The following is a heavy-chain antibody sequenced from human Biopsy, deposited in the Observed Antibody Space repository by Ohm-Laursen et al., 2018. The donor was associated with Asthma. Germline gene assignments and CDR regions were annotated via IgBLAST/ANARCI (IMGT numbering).Heavy chain of an antibody. D-gene: IGHD3-9*01. V-gene: IGHV1-3*04. CDR1: GYNFISFA. J-gene: IGHJ3*01. CDR3: ARTYYDFLTGQVKDVFGV. Sequence: ASVKVSCKASGYNFISFAIHWVRQAPGQRLEWMGWVNTGNGDTKYSQKFQGRATITRDTSASTAYMELRSLRSEDTATYYCARTYYDFLTGQVKDVFGVWGQGTMATVSS. CDR2: VNTGNGDT.